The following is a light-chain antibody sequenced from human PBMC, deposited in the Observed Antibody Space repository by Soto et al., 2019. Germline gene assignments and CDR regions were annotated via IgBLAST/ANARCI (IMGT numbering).Light chain of an antibody. V-gene: IGLV2-14*01. J-gene: IGLJ1*01. CDR2: EVT. CDR1: SSDVGGYNS. Sequence: QSALTQPPSASGSPGQSVAISCTGTSSDVGGYNSVSWYQQHPDKGPKLLIYEVTNRPSGVSNRFSGSKSGNTTSLTISGLQAEDEADYYCSSYTSGSALDYVFGTGTKLTVL. CDR3: SSYTSGSALDYV.